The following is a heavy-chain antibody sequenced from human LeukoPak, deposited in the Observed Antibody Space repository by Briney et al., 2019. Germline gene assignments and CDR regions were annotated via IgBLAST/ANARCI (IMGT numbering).Heavy chain of an antibody. D-gene: IGHD2-15*01. CDR3: AKDWGYCSGGSCYPAPDY. V-gene: IGHV3-30*18. J-gene: IGHJ4*02. Sequence: PGGSLRLSCAASGFTFSSYAMSWVRQAPGKGLEWVAVISYDGSNKYYADSVKGRFTISRDNSKNTLYLQMNSLRAEDTAVYYCAKDWGYCSGGSCYPAPDYWGQGTLVTVSS. CDR1: GFTFSSYA. CDR2: ISYDGSNK.